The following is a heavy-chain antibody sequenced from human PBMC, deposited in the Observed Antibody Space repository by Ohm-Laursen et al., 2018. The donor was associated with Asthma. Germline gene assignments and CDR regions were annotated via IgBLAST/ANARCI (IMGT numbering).Heavy chain of an antibody. CDR2: INHSGGT. V-gene: IGHV4-34*01. Sequence: GTLSLTCTVSGGSIRSYYWSWIRQSPGKGLEWIGEINHSGGTNYHPSLQSRVTISLDTSKNQFSLKLRSVTAADTSVYYCARAQKGRNYAVEFYGMDVWGQGTTVTVSS. CDR3: ARAQKGRNYAVEFYGMDV. D-gene: IGHD2-2*01. J-gene: IGHJ6*02. CDR1: GGSIRSYY.